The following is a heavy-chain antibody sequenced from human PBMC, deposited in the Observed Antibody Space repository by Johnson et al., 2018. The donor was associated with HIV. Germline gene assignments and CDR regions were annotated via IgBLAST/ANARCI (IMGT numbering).Heavy chain of an antibody. J-gene: IGHJ3*02. CDR3: AKGRYSSSWYLAGAFDI. D-gene: IGHD6-13*01. V-gene: IGHV3-23*03. CDR2: IYSGGST. CDR1: GFTFDDYA. Sequence: VQLVESGGNLVQPGRSLRLSCAASGFTFDDYAMHWVRQAPGKGLEWVSVIYSGGSTYYADSAKGRFTISRDNSKNTLYLQMNSLRAEDTAVYHCAKGRYSSSWYLAGAFDIWGQGTMVTVSS.